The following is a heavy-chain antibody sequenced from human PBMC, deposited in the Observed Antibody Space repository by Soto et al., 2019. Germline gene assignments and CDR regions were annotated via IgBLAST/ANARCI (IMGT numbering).Heavy chain of an antibody. CDR1: GGSISSYY. Sequence: PSETLSLTCTVSGGSISSYYWSWIRQPPGKGLEWIGYIYNSGSTSYNPSLKSRVTISVDTSKNQFSLKLTSVTAADTAMYYCARDDSERPATYWGQGTLVTVSS. J-gene: IGHJ4*02. V-gene: IGHV4-59*01. CDR2: IYNSGST. CDR3: ARDDSERPATY. D-gene: IGHD3-10*01.